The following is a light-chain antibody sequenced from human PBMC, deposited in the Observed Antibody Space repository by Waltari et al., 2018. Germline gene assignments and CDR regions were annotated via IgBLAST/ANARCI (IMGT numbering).Light chain of an antibody. Sequence: QSVLTQPPSVSSAPGQEVTISCYGSSSNIGNNYVSWYQQLPGTAPKLLIYDNNKRPSGIPDRFSGSKSGTSATLGITGLQTGDEADYYCGTWDNTLSAVIFGGGTKLTVL. CDR3: GTWDNTLSAVI. CDR2: DNN. CDR1: SSNIGNNY. J-gene: IGLJ2*01. V-gene: IGLV1-51*01.